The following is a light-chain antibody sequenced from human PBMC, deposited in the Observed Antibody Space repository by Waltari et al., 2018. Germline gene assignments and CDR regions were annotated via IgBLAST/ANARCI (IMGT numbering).Light chain of an antibody. CDR3: LQRSSWPPTFS. Sequence: EIVLTQSPATLYLSPGDRATLSCRASQSIGSHLAWYQQRPGQAPRLLIYEISNTATGVPGRFSGSGSGTDFRRTISSLEPEDFAVYYCLQRSSWPPTFSFGPGTRVEIE. V-gene: IGKV3-11*01. J-gene: IGKJ3*01. CDR2: EIS. CDR1: QSIGSH.